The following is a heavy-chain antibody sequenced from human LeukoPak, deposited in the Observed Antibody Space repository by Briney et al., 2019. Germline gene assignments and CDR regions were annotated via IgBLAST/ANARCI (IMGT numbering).Heavy chain of an antibody. CDR3: AREPPESFRFDY. V-gene: IGHV1-46*01. CDR1: GYTFTSYD. CDR2: IRPSGGRA. D-gene: IGHD3-16*02. Sequence: GASVKVSCKASGYTFTSYDINWARQAPGQGLEWMGIIRPSGGRASYPQNFQGRVTMTMDMSASTVHMELSSLTSEDTAMYYCAREPPESFRFDYWGQGAPVTVSS. J-gene: IGHJ4*02.